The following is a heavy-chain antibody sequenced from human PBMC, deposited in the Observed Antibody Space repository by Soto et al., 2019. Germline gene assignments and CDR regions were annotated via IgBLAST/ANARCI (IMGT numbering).Heavy chain of an antibody. CDR2: ISGSGDST. CDR1: GFTFSSYA. J-gene: IGHJ4*02. Sequence: GGSLRLSCAASGFTFSSYAMSWVRQAPGKGLEWVSAISGSGDSTYYADSVKGRFTISGDSSKNTVYLQMNSLRAEDTAVYYCAKVTTVTTYFFDYWGQGSLVTVS. CDR3: AKVTTVTTYFFDY. D-gene: IGHD4-4*01. V-gene: IGHV3-23*01.